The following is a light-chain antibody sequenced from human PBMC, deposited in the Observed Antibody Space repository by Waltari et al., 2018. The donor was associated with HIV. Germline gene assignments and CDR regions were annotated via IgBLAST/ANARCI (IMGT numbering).Light chain of an antibody. V-gene: IGLV3-25*03. Sequence: SYGLTQPPSVSVSPGQTTTLPCSGAALPKQYASRYQQKPGKSPVMVIYKDSERPSGIPERFSGSSSATTVTLTISGVQAADEADYYCQSSDISGNYWVFGGGTKLTVL. J-gene: IGLJ3*02. CDR1: ALPKQY. CDR2: KDS. CDR3: QSSDISGNYWV.